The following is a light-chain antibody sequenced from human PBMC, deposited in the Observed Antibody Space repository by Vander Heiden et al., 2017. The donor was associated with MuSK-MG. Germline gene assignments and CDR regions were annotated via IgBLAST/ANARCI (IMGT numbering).Light chain of an antibody. J-gene: IGLJ3*02. V-gene: IGLV1-40*01. CDR1: SSNLGAGYD. Sequence: QSVLTQPPSVSGAPGQKVTISCTGSSSNLGAGYDVHWYQQTPGTAHKVLIYGNNKRPAGVPDRFSGSKSGTAASLAITGLQAEEDANYYGQAYDNNGSVRFGGGTKLTVL. CDR3: QAYDNNGSVR. CDR2: GNN.